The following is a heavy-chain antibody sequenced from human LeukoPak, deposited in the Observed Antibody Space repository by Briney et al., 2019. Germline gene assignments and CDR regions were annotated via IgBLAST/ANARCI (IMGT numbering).Heavy chain of an antibody. J-gene: IGHJ3*02. CDR1: GFTVSSNY. V-gene: IGHV3-53*01. Sequence: GGSLRLSCAASGFTVSSNYMSWVRQAPGKGLEWVSVIYSGGSTYYADSVKGRFTISRDNSKNTLYLQMNSLRAEDTAVYYCARAVSSSGWYPPLAFDIWGQGTMVTVSS. CDR3: ARAVSSSGWYPPLAFDI. D-gene: IGHD6-19*01. CDR2: IYSGGST.